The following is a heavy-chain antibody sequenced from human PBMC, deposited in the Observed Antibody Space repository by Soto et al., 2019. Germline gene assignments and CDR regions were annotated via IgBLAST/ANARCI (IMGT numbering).Heavy chain of an antibody. CDR1: GYTFTSYA. CDR3: ARGSTIRRSYYYTDV. J-gene: IGHJ6*03. CDR2: INAGNGNT. D-gene: IGHD2-2*01. Sequence: ASLKVSCKASGYTFTSYAMHWVRQAPGQRLEWMGWINAGNGNTKYSQKFQGRVTITRDTSASTAYMELSSLRSEDTAVYYCARGSTIRRSYYYTDVWGKGTTVTVSS. V-gene: IGHV1-3*01.